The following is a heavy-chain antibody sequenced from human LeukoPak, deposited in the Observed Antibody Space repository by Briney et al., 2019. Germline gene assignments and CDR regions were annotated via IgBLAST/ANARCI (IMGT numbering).Heavy chain of an antibody. V-gene: IGHV3-30*04. D-gene: IGHD1-26*01. CDR1: GFTFSSYV. CDR3: ARDYFGSPSALDY. CDR2: ISYDGSNE. J-gene: IGHJ4*02. Sequence: GGSLRLSCAASGFTFSSYVMHWVRQAPGKGLEWVAIISYDGSNEYYADSVKGRFTISRDNAKNSLYLQMNSLRAEDTALYYCARDYFGSPSALDYWGQGTLVTVSS.